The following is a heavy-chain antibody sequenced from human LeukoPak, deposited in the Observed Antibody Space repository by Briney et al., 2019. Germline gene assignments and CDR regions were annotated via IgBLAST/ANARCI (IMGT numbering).Heavy chain of an antibody. D-gene: IGHD3-3*01. CDR2: IKSKTDGGTT. J-gene: IGHJ4*02. CDR1: GFTFSNAW. CDR3: TTYQNFGVVISYFDY. Sequence: GGSLRLSCAASGFTFSNAWMSWVRQAPGKGLEWVDRIKSKTDGGTTDYAAPVKGRFTISRDDSKNTLYLQMNSLKTEDTAVYYCTTYQNFGVVISYFDYWGQGALVTVSS. V-gene: IGHV3-15*01.